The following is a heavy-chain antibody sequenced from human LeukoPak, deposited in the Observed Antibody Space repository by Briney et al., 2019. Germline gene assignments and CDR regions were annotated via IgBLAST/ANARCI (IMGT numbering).Heavy chain of an antibody. CDR1: GYTFTSYA. V-gene: IGHV1-3*01. Sequence: ASVKVSCKASGYTFTSYAMHWVRQAPGQRLEWMGWINAGNGNTKYSQKFQGRVTITRDTSASTAYMELSSLRSEDTAVYYCARGADSSGYYYQEPFGYWGQGTLVTVSS. J-gene: IGHJ4*02. CDR2: INAGNGNT. CDR3: ARGADSSGYYYQEPFGY. D-gene: IGHD3-22*01.